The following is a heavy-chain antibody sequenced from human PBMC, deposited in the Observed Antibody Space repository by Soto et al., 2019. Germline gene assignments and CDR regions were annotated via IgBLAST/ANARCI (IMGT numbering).Heavy chain of an antibody. V-gene: IGHV3-48*02. D-gene: IGHD6-19*01. CDR3: ARAIAVGSTSLDY. J-gene: IGHJ4*02. CDR1: GDSISSNV. CDR2: ISSRSSTI. Sequence: ETLSLTCVVSGDSISSNVWWSWVRQPPGKGLEWVSYISSRSSTIYHADSVKGRFTISRDNAKNSLYLQMDSLRDEDTAVYFCARAIAVGSTSLDYWGLGTRVTVSS.